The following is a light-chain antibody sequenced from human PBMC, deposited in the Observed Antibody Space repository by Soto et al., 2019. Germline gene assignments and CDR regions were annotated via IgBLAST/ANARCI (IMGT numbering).Light chain of an antibody. CDR2: DVT. CDR1: SSDVGGYNF. CDR3: SSYTSISTYV. Sequence: QSVLTQPASVSGSPGQSITISCTGTSSDVGGYNFVSWYQQHPDKAPKLMIYDVTNLPSGVSNRFSGSKSGNTASLTISGLQAEDEADYYCSSYTSISTYVFGTGTKLTVL. J-gene: IGLJ1*01. V-gene: IGLV2-14*01.